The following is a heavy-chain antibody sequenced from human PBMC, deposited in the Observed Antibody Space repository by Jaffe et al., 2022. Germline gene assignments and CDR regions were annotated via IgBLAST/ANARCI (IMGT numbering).Heavy chain of an antibody. Sequence: EVQLVQSGAEVKKPGESLKISCKGSGYSFTSYWIGWVRQMPGKGLEWMGIIYPGDSDTRYSPSFQGQVTISADKSISTAYLQWSSLKASDTAMYYCVRRETVVAAVAALDYWGQGTLVTVSS. D-gene: IGHD6-19*01. J-gene: IGHJ4*02. V-gene: IGHV5-51*03. CDR3: VRRETVVAAVAALDY. CDR2: IYPGDSDT. CDR1: GYSFTSYW.